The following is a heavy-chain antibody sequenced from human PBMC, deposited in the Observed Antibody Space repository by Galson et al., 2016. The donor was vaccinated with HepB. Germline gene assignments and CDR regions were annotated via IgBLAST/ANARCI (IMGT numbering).Heavy chain of an antibody. J-gene: IGHJ4*02. CDR3: ASPRGRLVMPPDY. V-gene: IGHV3-21*01. D-gene: IGHD6-6*01. CDR1: GFTFSSYT. Sequence: SLRLSCAASGFTFSSYTMNWVRQAPGKGLEWISSISSSSSSIYYADSVKGRFTVSRDNAKNSLFLQMNTLRAEDTAVYYCASPRGRLVMPPDYWSQGTLVTVSS. CDR2: ISSSSSSI.